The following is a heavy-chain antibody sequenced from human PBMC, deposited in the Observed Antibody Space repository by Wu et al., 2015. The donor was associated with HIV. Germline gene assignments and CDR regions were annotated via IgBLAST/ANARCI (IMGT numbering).Heavy chain of an antibody. Sequence: QVQLVQSGAEVKKPGASVKVSCKASGYTFTSYYMHWVRQAPGQGLEWMGIINPSGGSTSYAQKFQGRVTMTRDTSTSTVYMELSSLRSEDTAVYYCARSSAGIIYGSGSYYKPAFDYWGQGTLVTVSS. D-gene: IGHD3-10*01. CDR3: ARSSAGIIYGSGSYYKPAFDY. V-gene: IGHV1-46*01. CDR2: INPSGGST. CDR1: GYTFTSYY. J-gene: IGHJ4*02.